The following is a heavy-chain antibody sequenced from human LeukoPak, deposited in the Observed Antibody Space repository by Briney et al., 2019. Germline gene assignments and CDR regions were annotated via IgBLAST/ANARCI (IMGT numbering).Heavy chain of an antibody. J-gene: IGHJ4*02. CDR3: ARGEVVPAAILPDY. CDR2: IYYSGST. Sequence: SETLSLTCTVSGGSISSYYWSWIRQPPGKGLEWIGYIYYSGSTNYNPSLKSRVTISVDTSKNQFSLKLSSVTAADTAVYYCARGEVVPAAILPDYWGQGTLVTVSS. V-gene: IGHV4-59*01. D-gene: IGHD2-2*01. CDR1: GGSISSYY.